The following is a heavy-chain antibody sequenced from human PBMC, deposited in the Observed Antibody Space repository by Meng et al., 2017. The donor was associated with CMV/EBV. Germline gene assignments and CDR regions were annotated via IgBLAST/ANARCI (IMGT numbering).Heavy chain of an antibody. CDR3: ARGGPYYFDY. CDR2: INPNSGNT. V-gene: IGHV1-8*03. CDR1: GYSFSSYD. J-gene: IGHJ4*02. Sequence: ASVKVSCKASGYSFSSYDINWVRQAAGQGLEWMGYINPNSGNTGYAQKFQGRVSIIRDTSISTAYMELSSLRSEDTAVYYCARGGPYYFDYWGQGTLVTVSS.